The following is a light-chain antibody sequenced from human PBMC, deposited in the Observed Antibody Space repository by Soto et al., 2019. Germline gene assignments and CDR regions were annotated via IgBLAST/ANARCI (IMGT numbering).Light chain of an antibody. CDR2: AAS. Sequence: DIQMTQSPSSLSASVGDRVTIACRASQSITTYLNWYQHKPGKAPKLLISAASSLQSGVPSRFSGSGSRTDFTLTITSLQPEDFATYYCQQSYSTPFAFGQGTRLETK. CDR3: QQSYSTPFA. J-gene: IGKJ5*01. CDR1: QSITTY. V-gene: IGKV1-39*01.